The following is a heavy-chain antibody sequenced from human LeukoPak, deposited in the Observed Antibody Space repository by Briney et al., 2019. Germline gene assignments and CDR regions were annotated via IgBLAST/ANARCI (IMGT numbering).Heavy chain of an antibody. CDR3: ARARGGSGSYYQGFDY. D-gene: IGHD3-10*01. CDR2: IYYSGST. Sequence: SETLSLTCTVSGGSISSYYWSWIRQPPGKGLEWIGYIYYSGSTNYNPSLKSRVTISVDTSKNQFSLKLSSVTAADTAAYYCARARGGSGSYYQGFDYWGQGTLVTVSS. J-gene: IGHJ4*02. V-gene: IGHV4-59*01. CDR1: GGSISSYY.